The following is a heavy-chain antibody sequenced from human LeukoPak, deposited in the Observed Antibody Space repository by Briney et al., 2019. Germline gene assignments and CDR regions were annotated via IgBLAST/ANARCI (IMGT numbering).Heavy chain of an antibody. D-gene: IGHD1-26*01. J-gene: IGHJ4*02. Sequence: PSETLSLTCTVSGGSISSYLWSWIRQPPGKGLEWIGYNYYSGSTNYNPSLKSRVTILVDTSKNQFSLKVSSVTAADTAVYYCARGQYSGSCFDNWGQGSLVTVSS. V-gene: IGHV4-59*01. CDR1: GGSISSYL. CDR3: ARGQYSGSCFDN. CDR2: NYYSGST.